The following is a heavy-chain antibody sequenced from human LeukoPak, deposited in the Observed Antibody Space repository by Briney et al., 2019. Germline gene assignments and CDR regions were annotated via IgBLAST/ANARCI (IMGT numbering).Heavy chain of an antibody. Sequence: GAPVKGSCKASGYTFTSYDINWVRQATGQGLEWMGWMNTNCGNTGYAQKYQGRLTMTRNTSISTAYMELSSLRSEDTAVYYCARDGDTVMPDFDYWGQVTRVTVSS. CDR3: ARDGDTVMPDFDY. CDR2: MNTNCGNT. V-gene: IGHV1-8*02. D-gene: IGHD3-16*01. CDR1: GYTFTSYD. J-gene: IGHJ4*02.